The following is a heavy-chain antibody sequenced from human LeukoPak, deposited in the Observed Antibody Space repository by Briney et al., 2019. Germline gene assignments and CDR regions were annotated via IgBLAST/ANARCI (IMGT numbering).Heavy chain of an antibody. CDR2: IYTSGST. V-gene: IGHV4-61*02. Sequence: SETLSLTCTVSGGSINSGSYYWSWIRQPAGKGLEWIGRIYTSGSTNYNPSLKSRVTISVDTSKNQFSLRLSSVTAADTAVYYCARFSSSAFDIWGQETMVTVSS. J-gene: IGHJ3*02. D-gene: IGHD6-6*01. CDR1: GGSINSGSYY. CDR3: ARFSSSAFDI.